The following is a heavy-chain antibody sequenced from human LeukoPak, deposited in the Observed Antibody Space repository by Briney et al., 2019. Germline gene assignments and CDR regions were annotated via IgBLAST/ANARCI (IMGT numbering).Heavy chain of an antibody. CDR1: GFTLGRYW. D-gene: IGHD3-3*01. J-gene: IGHJ4*02. CDR3: ARDHHDFWSGYPNY. CDR2: SNSDGKIT. V-gene: IGHV3-74*01. Sequence: GGSLRLSCAASGFTLGRYWMHWFRQAPGTGLGWVARSNSDGKITYYADSVRGRFTTSRDNTKKTVYLQMSSLRAEETGVYYCARDHHDFWSGYPNYWGQGTLVIVSS.